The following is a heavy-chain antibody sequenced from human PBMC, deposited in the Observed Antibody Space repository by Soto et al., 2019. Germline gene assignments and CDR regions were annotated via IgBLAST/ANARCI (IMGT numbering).Heavy chain of an antibody. CDR1: GFTFSSYA. J-gene: IGHJ4*02. V-gene: IGHV3-23*01. Sequence: EVQLLESGGGLVQPGGSLRLSCAASGFTFSSYAVSWVRQAPGKGLEWVSAISGSGGSTYYADSVKGRFTISRDNSKNTLYLQMNSLRAEDTAVYYCARLWFGELHPSYYFDYWGQGTLVTVSS. CDR3: ARLWFGELHPSYYFDY. CDR2: ISGSGGST. D-gene: IGHD3-10*01.